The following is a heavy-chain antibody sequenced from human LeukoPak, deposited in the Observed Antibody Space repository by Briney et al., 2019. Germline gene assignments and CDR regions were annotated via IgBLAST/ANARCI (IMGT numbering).Heavy chain of an antibody. CDR1: GFTFSNYW. D-gene: IGHD1-26*01. J-gene: IGHJ1*01. CDR2: VNIDGSST. Sequence: PGRSLRLSCAASGFTFSNYWMYWVRQAPGKGLAWVSRVNIDGSSTSHADSVKGRFTISRDNAKNTLYLQMNSLRVEDTAVYYCAKDLRGSGGSYSGAEYFQHWGQGTLVTVSS. V-gene: IGHV3-74*01. CDR3: AKDLRGSGGSYSGAEYFQH.